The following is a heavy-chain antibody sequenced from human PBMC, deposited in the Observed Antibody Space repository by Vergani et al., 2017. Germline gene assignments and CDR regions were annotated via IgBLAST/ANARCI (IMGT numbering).Heavy chain of an antibody. Sequence: QVQLVQSGAEVKKPGSSVKVSCKASGGTFSSYAISWVRQAPGQGLEWMGGIIPIFGTANYAQKFQGRVTITADESTSTAYMELSSLRSEDTAGYYCARAQGYCSSTSCYPRRFDPWGQGTLVTVSS. D-gene: IGHD2-2*01. J-gene: IGHJ5*02. CDR2: IIPIFGTA. CDR1: GGTFSSYA. V-gene: IGHV1-69*01. CDR3: ARAQGYCSSTSCYPRRFDP.